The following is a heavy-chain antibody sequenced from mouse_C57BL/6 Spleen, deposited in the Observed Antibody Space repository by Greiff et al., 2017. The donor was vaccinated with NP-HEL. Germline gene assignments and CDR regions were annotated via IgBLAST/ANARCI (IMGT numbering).Heavy chain of an antibody. V-gene: IGHV1-26*01. D-gene: IGHD4-1*01. J-gene: IGHJ2*01. CDR2: INPNNGGT. CDR1: GYTFTDYY. Sequence: EVQLQQSGPELVKPGASVKISCKASGYTFTDYYMNWVKQSHGKGLEWIGDINPNNGGTSYNQKFKGKATLTVDKSSSTAYMELRSLTSEDSAVYYCARRDWEWYFDYWGRGTTLTVSS. CDR3: ARRDWEWYFDY.